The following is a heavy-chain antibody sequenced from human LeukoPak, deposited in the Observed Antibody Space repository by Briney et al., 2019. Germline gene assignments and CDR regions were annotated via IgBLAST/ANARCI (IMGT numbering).Heavy chain of an antibody. V-gene: IGHV3-53*01. CDR1: GFTVSSNY. J-gene: IGHJ4*02. D-gene: IGHD3-3*01. Sequence: PGGSLRLSCAASGFTVSSNYMSWVRQAPGKGLEWVSLIYSAGSTYYADSVKGRFTISRDNSKNTLYLQMNSLRAEDTAVYYCAREEWYWHYFDYWGQGTLVTVSS. CDR3: AREEWYWHYFDY. CDR2: IYSAGST.